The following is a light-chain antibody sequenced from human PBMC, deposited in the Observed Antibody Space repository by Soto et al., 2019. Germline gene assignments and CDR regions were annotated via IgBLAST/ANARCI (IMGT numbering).Light chain of an antibody. CDR2: EVS. V-gene: IGLV2-14*01. CDR1: SSDVGAYNY. CDR3: SSYTSSSTLPVV. J-gene: IGLJ2*01. Sequence: QSALTQPPSASGSPGQSVTISCTGTSSDVGAYNYVSWYQQLPGKAPKLIIYEVSKRPSGVSNRFSGSKSGNTASLTISGLQAEDEADYYCSSYTSSSTLPVVFGGGTKLTVL.